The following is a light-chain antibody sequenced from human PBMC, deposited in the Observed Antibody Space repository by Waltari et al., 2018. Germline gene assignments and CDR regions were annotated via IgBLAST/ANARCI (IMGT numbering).Light chain of an antibody. J-gene: IGLJ3*02. CDR1: INYVGGYDY. CDR2: DVS. CDR3: GSYTSSDTWV. Sequence: QSALTQPASVSGSPGQSITISCTGTINYVGGYDYVSWYQHHPGKAPKLIIYDVSDRPSGVSNRFSGSRSANTASLAISGLQAEDEAHYYCGSYTSSDTWVFGGGTKLTVL. V-gene: IGLV2-14*01.